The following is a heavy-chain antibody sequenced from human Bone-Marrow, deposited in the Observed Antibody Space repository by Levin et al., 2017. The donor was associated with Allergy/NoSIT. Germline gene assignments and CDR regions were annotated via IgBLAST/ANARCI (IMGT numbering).Heavy chain of an antibody. Sequence: TSETLSLTCTVSGVSITSGSYYWSWIRQPAGKGLEWIGHSYTSGNITYNPSLKSRVTISLDTSKNQFSLKPRSVTAADTAVYYCARVLQYSYYYTDVWGKGTMVTVSS. V-gene: IGHV4-61*09. D-gene: IGHD2-21*01. J-gene: IGHJ6*03. CDR3: ARVLQYSYYYTDV. CDR1: GVSITSGSYY. CDR2: SYTSGNI.